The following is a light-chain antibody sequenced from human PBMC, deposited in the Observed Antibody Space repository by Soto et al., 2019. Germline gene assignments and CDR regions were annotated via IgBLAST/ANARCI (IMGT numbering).Light chain of an antibody. J-gene: IGLJ1*01. CDR1: SSDVGGYNY. CDR2: EVS. V-gene: IGLV2-14*01. CDR3: SASAISSNSV. Sequence: QSAQQQHASEYGTPGQSITISFTGTSSDVGGYNYVSWYQQHPGKAPKLMIYEVSNRPSGVINRCSVSKSGNTASLTISWLQAEDEADYYCSASAISSNSVFVIGTKVTVL.